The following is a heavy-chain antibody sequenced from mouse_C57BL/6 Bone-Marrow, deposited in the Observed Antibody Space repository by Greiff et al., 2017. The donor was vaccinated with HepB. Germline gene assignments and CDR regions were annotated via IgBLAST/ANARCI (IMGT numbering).Heavy chain of an antibody. J-gene: IGHJ3*01. CDR2: IYPGSGST. CDR3: ARRGYYGSSYVAY. Sequence: QVHVKQSGAELVKPGASVKMSCKASGYTFTSYWITWVKQRPGQGLEWIGDIYPGSGSTNYNEKFKSKVTLTVDTSSSTAYMQLSSLTSEDSAVYYCARRGYYGSSYVAYWGQGTLVTVSA. CDR1: GYTFTSYW. D-gene: IGHD1-1*01. V-gene: IGHV1-55*01.